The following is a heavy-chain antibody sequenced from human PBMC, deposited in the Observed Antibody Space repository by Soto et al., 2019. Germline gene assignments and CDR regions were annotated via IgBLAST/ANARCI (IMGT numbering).Heavy chain of an antibody. Sequence: ECLSLTCPVSGASISDSSYYWGWIRQPPGKGLEWIASIYHHSGNTYYNPSLKSRVTISVDTSKNHFSLKLTSVTAADTAVYYCERPKGTTSIYHWFDPWGQGTLVTVYS. CDR2: IYHHSGNT. V-gene: IGHV4-39*02. J-gene: IGHJ5*02. CDR3: ERPKGTTSIYHWFDP. D-gene: IGHD4-17*01. CDR1: GASISDSSYY.